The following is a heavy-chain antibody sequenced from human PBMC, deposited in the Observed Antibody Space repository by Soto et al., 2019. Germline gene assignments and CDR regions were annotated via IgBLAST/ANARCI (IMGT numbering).Heavy chain of an antibody. CDR3: ARDFGHGYYLDY. D-gene: IGHD3-3*01. CDR2: ITDSSDTV. Sequence: GWSLRLSCAASGFSFSNYNMNWVRQAPGKGLEWVSYITDSSDTVHYADSVRGRFTISRDNAESSLYLQMNSLRDEDTAVYFCARDFGHGYYLDYWGRGTLVTVSS. CDR1: GFSFSNYN. V-gene: IGHV3-48*02. J-gene: IGHJ4*02.